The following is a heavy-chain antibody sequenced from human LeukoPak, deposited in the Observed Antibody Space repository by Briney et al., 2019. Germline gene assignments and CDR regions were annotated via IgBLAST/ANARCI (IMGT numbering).Heavy chain of an antibody. J-gene: IGHJ4*02. D-gene: IGHD5-24*01. Sequence: GGFLRLSCAASGFMFSSNWMSWVRLAPGKGLEWVANIKEDGTETYYVDSVKGRFTISRDNAKNSLYLQMNSLRVEDTAVYYCAKEGRSLQTYWGQGTLVTVSS. V-gene: IGHV3-7*03. CDR3: AKEGRSLQTY. CDR1: GFMFSSNW. CDR2: IKEDGTET.